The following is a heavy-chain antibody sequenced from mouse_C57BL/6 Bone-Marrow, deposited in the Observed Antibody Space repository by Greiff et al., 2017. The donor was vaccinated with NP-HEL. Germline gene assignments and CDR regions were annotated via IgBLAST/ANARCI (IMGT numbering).Heavy chain of an antibody. CDR3: TTGYYGTLYFDV. CDR2: IDPENGDT. J-gene: IGHJ1*03. D-gene: IGHD1-1*01. CDR1: GFNIKDDY. Sequence: EVQLQQSGAELVRPGASVKLSCTASGFNIKDDYMHWVKQRPEQGLEWIGWIDPENGDTEYASKFQGKATITADTSSNTAYLQLSSLTSEDTAVYYCTTGYYGTLYFDVWGTGTTVTVSS. V-gene: IGHV14-4*01.